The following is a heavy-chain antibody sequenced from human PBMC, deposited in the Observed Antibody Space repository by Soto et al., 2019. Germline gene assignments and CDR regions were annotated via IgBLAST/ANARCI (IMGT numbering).Heavy chain of an antibody. CDR1: GFSFSFYA. J-gene: IGHJ4*02. CDR2: ISGGGGST. CDR3: AKDPTSYDSSAQFDS. V-gene: IGHV3-23*01. Sequence: EVQLLDSGGRLVQPGGSLRLSCAASGFSFSFYAMNWVRQAPGKGLEWVSGISGGGGSTYYADSVKGRFTISRDNSKNTLHLQMNSLRVEDTAVYYCAKDPTSYDSSAQFDSWGQGTLVTVSS. D-gene: IGHD3-22*01.